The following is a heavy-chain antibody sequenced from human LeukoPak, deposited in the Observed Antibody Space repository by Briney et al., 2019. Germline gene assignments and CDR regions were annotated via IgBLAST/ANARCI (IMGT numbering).Heavy chain of an antibody. Sequence: PSETLSLTCTVSGGSISSTSYHWAWIRQPPGKGLEWIATVYYTGSAYYNPSLKSRVTISVDTSKSQFSLKLSSVTAADTAVYYCARGSGIAVAPVGWGQGTLVTVSS. CDR3: ARGSGIAVAPVG. CDR1: GGSISSTSYH. J-gene: IGHJ4*02. V-gene: IGHV4-39*01. D-gene: IGHD6-19*01. CDR2: VYYTGSA.